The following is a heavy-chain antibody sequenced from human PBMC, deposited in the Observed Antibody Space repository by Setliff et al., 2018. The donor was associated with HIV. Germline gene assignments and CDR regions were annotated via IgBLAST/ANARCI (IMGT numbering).Heavy chain of an antibody. D-gene: IGHD3-16*01. CDR1: GYTFTSYD. Sequence: ASVKVSCKASGYTFTSYDINWVRQATGQGLEWMGWMNPNSGNTGYAQKFQGRVTITADESTSTAYMELSSLRSEDTAVYYCARVGVLRLGGFGAFDIWGQGTMVTVSS. J-gene: IGHJ3*02. V-gene: IGHV1-8*03. CDR2: MNPNSGNT. CDR3: ARVGVLRLGGFGAFDI.